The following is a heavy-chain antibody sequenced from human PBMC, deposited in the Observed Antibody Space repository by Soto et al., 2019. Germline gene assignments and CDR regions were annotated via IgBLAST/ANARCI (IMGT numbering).Heavy chain of an antibody. CDR3: ARDGIPGRAVATYGMDV. J-gene: IGHJ6*02. D-gene: IGHD6-19*01. V-gene: IGHV3-33*01. CDR1: GFIFGNFG. CDR2: IWYDGSNE. Sequence: GGSLRLSCAASGFIFGNFGMHWVRQAPGKGLEWVAVIWYDGSNEYYADSVKGRFTISKDNSKNTLYLQMNSLRAEDTAVYYCARDGIPGRAVATYGMDVWGQGTTVTVSS.